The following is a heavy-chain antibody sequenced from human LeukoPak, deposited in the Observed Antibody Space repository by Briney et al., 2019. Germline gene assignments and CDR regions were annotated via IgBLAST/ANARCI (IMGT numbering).Heavy chain of an antibody. CDR3: ARTLEAGSYCGGDCYYRTEYFQH. D-gene: IGHD2-21*02. CDR1: GGSISSSSYY. J-gene: IGHJ1*01. V-gene: IGHV4-39*01. CDR2: IYYSGST. Sequence: SETLSLTCTVSGGSISSSSYYWGWIRQPPGKGLEWIGSIYYSGSTYYNPSLKSRVTISVDTSKNQFSLKLSSVTAADTAVYYCARTLEAGSYCGGDCYYRTEYFQHWGQGTLVTVSS.